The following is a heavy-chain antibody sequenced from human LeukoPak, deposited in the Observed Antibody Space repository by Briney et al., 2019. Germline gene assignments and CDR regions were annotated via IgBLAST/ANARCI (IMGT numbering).Heavy chain of an antibody. Sequence: GGSLRLSCVASGLTVSSNYMSWVRQAPGKGLEWVSLLYRGGDTYYADSVKGRFTISRDNSKNTLYMQMNSLRVEDTAIYYCVRDAYVDSEGVRWFDPWGQRTLVTVSS. D-gene: IGHD3-9*01. V-gene: IGHV3-66*01. J-gene: IGHJ5*02. CDR1: GLTVSSNY. CDR2: LYRGGDT. CDR3: VRDAYVDSEGVRWFDP.